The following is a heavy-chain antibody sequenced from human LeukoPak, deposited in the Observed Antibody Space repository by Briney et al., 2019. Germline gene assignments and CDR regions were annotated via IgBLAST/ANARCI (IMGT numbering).Heavy chain of an antibody. D-gene: IGHD3-10*01. CDR3: ASGEPPYAFDI. CDR1: GFTFSSYG. CDR2: IWYDGSNK. Sequence: GRPLRLSCAASGFTFSSYGMHWVRQAPGKGLEWVAIIWYDGSNKYYVDSVKGRFTISRDNSKNTLYLQMDSLRAEDTAVYYCASGEPPYAFDIWGQGTMVTVSS. J-gene: IGHJ3*02. V-gene: IGHV3-33*01.